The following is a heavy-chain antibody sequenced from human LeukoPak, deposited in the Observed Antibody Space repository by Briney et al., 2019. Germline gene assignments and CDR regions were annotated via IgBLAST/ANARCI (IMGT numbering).Heavy chain of an antibody. V-gene: IGHV4-34*01. J-gene: IGHJ4*02. D-gene: IGHD1-26*01. Sequence: SETLSLTCAVYGGSFSGYYWSWVRQPPGKGLEWIGEMNPRGGTDYTPSLKSRVTMSVDTSKNQFSLKMTSVTAADAAVYYCARGDVGPRLGYWGQGTLVTVSS. CDR3: ARGDVGPRLGY. CDR2: MNPRGGT. CDR1: GGSFSGYY.